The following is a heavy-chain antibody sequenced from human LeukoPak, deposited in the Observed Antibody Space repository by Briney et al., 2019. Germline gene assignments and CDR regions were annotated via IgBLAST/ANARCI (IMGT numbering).Heavy chain of an antibody. CDR2: IYYSGSA. D-gene: IGHD3-10*01. CDR1: GGSISSGDYY. CDR3: ARGMVRGIIRYYFNY. V-gene: IGHV4-30-4*01. Sequence: PSETLSLTCTVSGGSISSGDYYWSWIRQPPGKGLEWIGYIYYSGSAYYNPSLKSRVTISVDTSKNQFSPKLSSVTAADTAVYYCARGMVRGIIRYYFNYWGQGTLVTVSS. J-gene: IGHJ4*02.